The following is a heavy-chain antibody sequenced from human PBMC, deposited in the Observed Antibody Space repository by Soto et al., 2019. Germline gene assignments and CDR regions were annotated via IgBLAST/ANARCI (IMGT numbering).Heavy chain of an antibody. Sequence: SETLSLTCAVSGGSISSGGYSWIWIRQPPGKGLEWIGYIYHSGSTYYNPSLKSRVTISVDRSKNQFSLKLSSVTAADTAVYYCARGYCSGGSCRRNWFDPWGQGTLVTVSS. V-gene: IGHV4-30-2*01. CDR1: GGSISSGGYS. CDR2: IYHSGST. D-gene: IGHD2-15*01. J-gene: IGHJ5*02. CDR3: ARGYCSGGSCRRNWFDP.